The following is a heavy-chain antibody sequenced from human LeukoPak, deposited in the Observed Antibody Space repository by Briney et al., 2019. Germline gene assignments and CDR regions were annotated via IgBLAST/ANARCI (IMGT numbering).Heavy chain of an antibody. CDR3: AGVRPSNSPYFDY. CDR2: INPNSGGT. J-gene: IGHJ4*02. V-gene: IGHV1-2*06. CDR1: GYTFTGYY. Sequence: ASVKVSCKASGYTFTGYYMHWVRQAPGQGLEWMGRINPNSGGTNYAQKFQGRVTMTRDTSISTAYMELSRLRSDDTAVYYCAGVRPSNSPYFDYWGQGTLVTVSS. D-gene: IGHD4-11*01.